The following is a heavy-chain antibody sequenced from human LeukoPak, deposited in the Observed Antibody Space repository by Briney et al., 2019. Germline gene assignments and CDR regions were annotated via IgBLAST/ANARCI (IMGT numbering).Heavy chain of an antibody. CDR3: ARGPRYSSGWYGY. V-gene: IGHV3-74*01. J-gene: IGHJ4*02. CDR1: GFTFSSYW. CDR2: INSDGSST. Sequence: SGGSLRLSCAASGFTFSSYWMHWVRQAPGKGLVWVSRINSDGSSTSYADSVKGRFTISRVNAKNTLYLQMNSLRAEDTAVYYCARGPRYSSGWYGYWGQGTLVTVSS. D-gene: IGHD6-19*01.